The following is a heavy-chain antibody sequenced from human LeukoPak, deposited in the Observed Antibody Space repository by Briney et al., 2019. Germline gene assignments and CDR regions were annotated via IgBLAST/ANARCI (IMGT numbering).Heavy chain of an antibody. CDR1: GYTFTGYY. Sequence: GASVKVSCKASGYTFTGYYMHWVRQAPGQGLEWMGRINPNSGGTNYAQKFQGRVTMTRDTSISTAYMELSRLRSDDTAVYYCARSPGSLNGFDIWGQGTMVTVSS. D-gene: IGHD1-26*01. CDR2: INPNSGGT. CDR3: ARSPGSLNGFDI. J-gene: IGHJ3*02. V-gene: IGHV1-2*06.